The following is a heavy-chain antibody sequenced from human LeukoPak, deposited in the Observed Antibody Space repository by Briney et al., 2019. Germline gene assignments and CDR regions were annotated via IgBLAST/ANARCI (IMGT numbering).Heavy chain of an antibody. CDR3: ARGYQDWLSFNWFDH. V-gene: IGHV1-46*01. CDR2: INPSTGST. J-gene: IGHJ5*02. CDR1: GGTFSSYA. Sequence: ASVKVSCKASGGTFSSYAISWVRQAPGQGLEWMGIINPSTGSTSFAQKFQGRVTMTRDMSTSTVYMELSSLKSEDTAVYYCARGYQDWLSFNWFDHWGQGTLVTVSS. D-gene: IGHD3/OR15-3a*01.